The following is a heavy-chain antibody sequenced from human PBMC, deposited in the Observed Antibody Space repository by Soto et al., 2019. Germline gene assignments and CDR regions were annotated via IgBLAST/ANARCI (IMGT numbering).Heavy chain of an antibody. CDR3: ARVNYGDYDWFDP. J-gene: IGHJ5*02. CDR2: IYSGGST. V-gene: IGHV3-53*01. Sequence: GGSLRLSCAASGFTVSSNYMSWVRQAPGKGLEWVSVIYSGGSTYYADSVKGRFTISRDNSKNTLYLQMNSLRAEDTAVYYCARVNYGDYDWFDPWGQGTLVTVSS. CDR1: GFTVSSNY. D-gene: IGHD4-17*01.